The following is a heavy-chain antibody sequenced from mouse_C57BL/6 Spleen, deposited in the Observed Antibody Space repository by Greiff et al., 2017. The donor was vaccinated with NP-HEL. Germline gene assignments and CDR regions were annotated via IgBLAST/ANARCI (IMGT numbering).Heavy chain of an antibody. D-gene: IGHD1-1*01. Sequence: VQLQESGPELVKPGASVKISCKASGYAFSSSWMNWVKQRPGKGLEWIGRIYPGDGDTNYNGKFKGKATLTADKSSSTAYMQLSSLTSEDSAVYFCARVGYGSSYRAMDYWGQGTSVTVSS. CDR3: ARVGYGSSYRAMDY. CDR2: IYPGDGDT. V-gene: IGHV1-82*01. J-gene: IGHJ4*01. CDR1: GYAFSSSW.